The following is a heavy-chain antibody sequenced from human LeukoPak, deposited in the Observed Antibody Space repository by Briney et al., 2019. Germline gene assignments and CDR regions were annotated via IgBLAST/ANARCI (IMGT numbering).Heavy chain of an antibody. CDR2: IYHSGST. V-gene: IGHV4-4*02. J-gene: IGHJ4*02. D-gene: IGHD2-2*01. Sequence: SETLSLTCAVSGGSISSSNWWSWVRQPPGKGLEWIGEIYHSGSTNYNPSLKSRVTISVDKSKNQFSLKLTSVTAADTAVYYCASSSSTSVEALYWGQGALVTVSS. CDR1: GGSISSSNW. CDR3: ASSSSTSVEALY.